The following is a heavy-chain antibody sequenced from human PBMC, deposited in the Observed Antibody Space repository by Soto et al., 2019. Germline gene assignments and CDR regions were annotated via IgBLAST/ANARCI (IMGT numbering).Heavy chain of an antibody. Sequence: GASVKVSCKASGYTFTGYYMHWVRQATGQGLEWMGRINPNSGGTNYAQKFQGWVTMARDTSISTAYMELSRLRSDDTAVYYCARVRWYSGYRDAFDIWGQGTTVT. V-gene: IGHV1-2*04. CDR1: GYTFTGYY. CDR2: INPNSGGT. J-gene: IGHJ3*02. D-gene: IGHD5-12*01. CDR3: ARVRWYSGYRDAFDI.